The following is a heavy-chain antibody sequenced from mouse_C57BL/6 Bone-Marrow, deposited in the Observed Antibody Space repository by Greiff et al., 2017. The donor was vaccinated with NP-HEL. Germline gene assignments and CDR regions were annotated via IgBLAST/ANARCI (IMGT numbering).Heavy chain of an antibody. V-gene: IGHV5-12*01. CDR3: ARLSFSFYASSDLYAMDY. J-gene: IGHJ4*01. D-gene: IGHD1-1*01. CDR2: ISNGGGST. CDR1: GFTFSDYY. Sequence: EVMLVESGGGLVQPGGSLKLSCAASGFTFSDYYMYWVRQTPEKRLEWVAYISNGGGSTYYPDTVKGRFTISRDNAKNTLYLQMSRLKSEDTAMYYCARLSFSFYASSDLYAMDYWGQGTSVTVSS.